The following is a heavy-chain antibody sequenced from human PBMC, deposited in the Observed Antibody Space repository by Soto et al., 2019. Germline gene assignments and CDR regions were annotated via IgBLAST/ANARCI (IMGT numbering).Heavy chain of an antibody. J-gene: IGHJ6*02. CDR3: ARVGYGDYVDYYYYGMDV. Sequence: SETLSLTCTVSGGSISSYYWSWIRQPPGKGLEWIGYIYYSGSTNYNPSLKSRVTISVDTSKNQFSLKLSSVTAADTAVYYCARVGYGDYVDYYYYGMDVWGQGTTVTVSS. CDR2: IYYSGST. V-gene: IGHV4-59*01. D-gene: IGHD4-17*01. CDR1: GGSISSYY.